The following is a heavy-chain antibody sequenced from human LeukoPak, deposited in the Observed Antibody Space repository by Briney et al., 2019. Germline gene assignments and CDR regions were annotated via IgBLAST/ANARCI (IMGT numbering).Heavy chain of an antibody. CDR1: GGSVSSGSYY. V-gene: IGHV4-61*01. Sequence: SETLSLTCTVSGGSVSSGSYYWSWIRQPPGKGLEWIGYIYYSGSTNYNPSLKSRVTISVDTSKNQFSLKLSSVTAADTAVYYCARDRWYGGNSGAFDIWGQGTMVTVSS. D-gene: IGHD4-23*01. J-gene: IGHJ3*02. CDR3: ARDRWYGGNSGAFDI. CDR2: IYYSGST.